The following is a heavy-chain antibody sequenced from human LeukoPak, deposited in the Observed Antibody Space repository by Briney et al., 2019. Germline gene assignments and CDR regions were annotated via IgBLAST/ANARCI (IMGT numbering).Heavy chain of an antibody. J-gene: IGHJ6*02. CDR2: INSDGSST. Sequence: GGSLRLSCAASGFTFSSYWMHWVRQAPGKGLVWVSRINSDGSSTSYADSVKGRFTISRDNAKNTLYLQMNSLRAEDTAVYYCARDFSSSWNYYYYGMDVWGQGTTVTVSS. CDR1: GFTFSSYW. D-gene: IGHD6-13*01. V-gene: IGHV3-74*01. CDR3: ARDFSSSWNYYYYGMDV.